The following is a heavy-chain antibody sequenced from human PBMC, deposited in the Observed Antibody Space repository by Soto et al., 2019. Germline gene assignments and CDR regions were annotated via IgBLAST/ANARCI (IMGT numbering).Heavy chain of an antibody. V-gene: IGHV1-8*01. J-gene: IGHJ4*02. D-gene: IGHD3-22*01. CDR2: INPNNGNR. CDR3: ARDRLRGYDSSGFYS. CDR1: GYTFTSYD. Sequence: ASVKVSCKASGYTFTSYDINWVRQATGQGLEWMGWINPNNGNRDFAQKFEDRVTMTTATSTSTVFLELSSLKSDDTAIYYCARDRLRGYDSSGFYSWGQGTMVTVSS.